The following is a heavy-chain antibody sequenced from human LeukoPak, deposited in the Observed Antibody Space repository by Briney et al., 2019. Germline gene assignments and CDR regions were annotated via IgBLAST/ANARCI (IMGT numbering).Heavy chain of an antibody. V-gene: IGHV3-66*01. CDR2: IYLGGST. CDR1: GFKVSTNY. D-gene: IGHD6-6*01. Sequence: PGGSLRLSCAASGFKVSTNYVSWVRQAPGKGLEWVSLIYLGGSTYHADSVKGRFTISRDNSKNTLYLQMNSLRVEDTAVYYCARASSSEGYFFDSWGEGTLVTVSS. J-gene: IGHJ4*02. CDR3: ARASSSEGYFFDS.